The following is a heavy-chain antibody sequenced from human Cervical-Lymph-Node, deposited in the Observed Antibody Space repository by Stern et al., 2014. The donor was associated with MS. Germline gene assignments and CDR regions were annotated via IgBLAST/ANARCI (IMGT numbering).Heavy chain of an antibody. V-gene: IGHV3-21*01. CDR1: GFTLNTYS. Sequence: EVQLVESGGGLVKPGGSLRLSCAASGFTLNTYSMNWVRQAPGKGLEWVSSISYSSSYIFYADSVKGRCTVSRDNGKNSLYLQMNSLRAEDTAVYYCARDWFLDYWGRGTLVTVSS. CDR2: ISYSSSYI. D-gene: IGHD3-10*01. J-gene: IGHJ4*02. CDR3: ARDWFLDY.